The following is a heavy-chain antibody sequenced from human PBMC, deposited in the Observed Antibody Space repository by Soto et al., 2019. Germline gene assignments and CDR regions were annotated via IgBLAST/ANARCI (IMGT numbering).Heavy chain of an antibody. CDR2: IDNSGSVT. D-gene: IGHD3-3*01. J-gene: IGHJ4*02. CDR1: GFTFTNFA. CDR3: AGVSLISSNFYS. Sequence: EVQLLDSGGGLVQPGGSLRLSCAAFGFTFTNFAMNWVRQAPGKGLEWVSAIDNSGSVTFYADSVKGRSTISRDNSKSTLFLKMNSLRAEKTAVYYCAGVSLISSNFYSWGQGTLVTVSS. V-gene: IGHV3-23*05.